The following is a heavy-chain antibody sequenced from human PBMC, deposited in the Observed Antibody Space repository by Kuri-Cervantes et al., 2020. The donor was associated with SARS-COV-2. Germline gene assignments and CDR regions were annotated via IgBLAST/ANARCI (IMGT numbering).Heavy chain of an antibody. Sequence: ASVKVSCKASGYTFTSYGISWVRQAPGQGLEWMGWISAYNGNTNYAQKLQGRVTMTTDTSTSTAYMELRGLRSDDTAVYYCARGGYFDWLANLYYYYMDVWGKGTTVTVSS. J-gene: IGHJ6*03. CDR2: ISAYNGNT. CDR1: GYTFTSYG. D-gene: IGHD3-9*01. V-gene: IGHV1-18*01. CDR3: ARGGYFDWLANLYYYYMDV.